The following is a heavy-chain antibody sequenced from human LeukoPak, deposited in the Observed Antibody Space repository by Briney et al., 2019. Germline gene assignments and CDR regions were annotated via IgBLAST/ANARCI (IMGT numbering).Heavy chain of an antibody. CDR3: AREGYSSSWYYFDY. CDR2: IIPIFGTA. Sequence: SVKVSCKASGGTFSSYAISWVRQAPGQGLEWMGGIIPIFGTANYAQRFQGRVTITADESTSTAYVELSSLRSEDTAVYYCAREGYSSSWYYFDYWGQGTLVTVSS. D-gene: IGHD6-13*01. V-gene: IGHV1-69*01. J-gene: IGHJ4*02. CDR1: GGTFSSYA.